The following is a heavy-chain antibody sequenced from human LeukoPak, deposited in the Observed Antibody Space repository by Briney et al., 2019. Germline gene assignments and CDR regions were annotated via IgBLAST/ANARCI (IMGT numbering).Heavy chain of an antibody. Sequence: PGRSLRLSCAASGFTFSSYEMNWVRQAPGKGLEWVSYISSRGTTIYYADSVKGRFTISRDNAKNSLYLQMNSLRAEDTAVYYCARVEQQQFNYWGQGTLVTVSS. CDR2: ISSRGTTI. CDR3: ARVEQQQFNY. V-gene: IGHV3-48*03. D-gene: IGHD6-13*01. J-gene: IGHJ4*02. CDR1: GFTFSSYE.